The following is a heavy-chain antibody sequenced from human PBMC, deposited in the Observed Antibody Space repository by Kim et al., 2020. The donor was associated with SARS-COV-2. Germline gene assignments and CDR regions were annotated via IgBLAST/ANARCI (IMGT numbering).Heavy chain of an antibody. V-gene: IGHV5-51*01. D-gene: IGHD2-2*01. J-gene: IGHJ3*02. CDR3: ARLVVVPAATAFDI. Sequence: SAAFQGKVTISADKSISTAYLQWSSLKASDTAMYYCARLVVVPAATAFDIWGQGTMVTVSS.